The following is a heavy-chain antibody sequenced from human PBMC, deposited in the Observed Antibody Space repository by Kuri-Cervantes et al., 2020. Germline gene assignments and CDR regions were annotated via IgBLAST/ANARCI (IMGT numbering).Heavy chain of an antibody. J-gene: IGHJ4*02. V-gene: IGHV3-48*04. D-gene: IGHD2-8*01. CDR1: GFTFSSYS. CDR3: AKGGNNGPSLFDS. Sequence: GGSLRLSCAASGFTFSSYSMNWVRQAPGKGLEWVAYISSSSNAIYYADSLKGRFTISRDNSKNTVYLQMNSLRAEDTAIYYCAKGGNNGPSLFDSWGQGTLVTVSS. CDR2: ISSSSNAI.